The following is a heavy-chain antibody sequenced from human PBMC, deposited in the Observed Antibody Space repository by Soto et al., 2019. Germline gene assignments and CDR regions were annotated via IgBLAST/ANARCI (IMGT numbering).Heavy chain of an antibody. CDR2: ISGSGGST. CDR3: ATETEDIVVVPAAPAGNDAFDI. V-gene: IGHV3-23*01. J-gene: IGHJ3*02. Sequence: GSLRLSCAASGFTFSSYAMSWVRQAPGKGLEWVSAISGSGGSTYYADSVKGRFTISRDNSKNTLYLQMNSLRAEDTAVYYCATETEDIVVVPAAPAGNDAFDIWGQGTMVTVSS. CDR1: GFTFSSYA. D-gene: IGHD2-2*01.